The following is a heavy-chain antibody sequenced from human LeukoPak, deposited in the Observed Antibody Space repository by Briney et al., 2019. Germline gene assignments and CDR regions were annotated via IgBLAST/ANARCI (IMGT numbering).Heavy chain of an antibody. D-gene: IGHD2-21*02. CDR3: ASSGECGGDCYSRIDY. CDR2: INHSGST. Sequence: SETLSLTCAVYGGSFSGYYWSWIRQPPGKGLEWIGEINHSGSTNYNPPLKSRVTISVDTSKNQFSLKLSSVTAADTAVYYCASSGECGGDCYSRIDYWGQGTLVTVS. J-gene: IGHJ4*02. V-gene: IGHV4-34*01. CDR1: GGSFSGYY.